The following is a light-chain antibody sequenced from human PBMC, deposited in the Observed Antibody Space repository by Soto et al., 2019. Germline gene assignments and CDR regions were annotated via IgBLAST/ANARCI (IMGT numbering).Light chain of an antibody. CDR2: DVR. V-gene: IGLV2-14*01. CDR1: CRDVGGYNY. CDR3: SSYTTISTYV. J-gene: IGLJ1*01. Sequence: QSVLTQPASVSGSPGQSITISCTGTCRDVGGYNYVSWYQQHPGKAPKLMIYDVRNRPSGVSNRFSGSKSVNTASLTISGLQAEDEADYYCSSYTTISTYVFGTGTKLTVL.